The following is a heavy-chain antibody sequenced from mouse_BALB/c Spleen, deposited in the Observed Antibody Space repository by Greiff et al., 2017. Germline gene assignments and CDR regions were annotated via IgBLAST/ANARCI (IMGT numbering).Heavy chain of an antibody. CDR1: GFNIKDTY. CDR2: IDPANGNT. J-gene: IGHJ4*01. CDR3: ARWDGYYGDYAMDY. D-gene: IGHD2-3*01. Sequence: VQLQQSGAELVKPGASVKLSCTASGFNIKDTYMHWVKQRPEQGLEWIGRIDPANGNTKYDPKFQGKATITADTSSNTAYLQLSSLTSEDTAVYYCARWDGYYGDYAMDYWGQGTSVTVSS. V-gene: IGHV14-3*02.